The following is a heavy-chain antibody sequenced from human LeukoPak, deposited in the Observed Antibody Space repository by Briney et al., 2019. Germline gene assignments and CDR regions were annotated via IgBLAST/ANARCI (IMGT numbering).Heavy chain of an antibody. CDR2: ISYDGSNK. Sequence: GRSLRLSCAASGFTFSSYGMHWVRQAPGKGLEWVAVISYDGSNKYYADSVKGRFTISRDNSKNTLYLQMNSLRAEDTAVYYCAKQADSSLVSFYDYWGQGTLVTVSS. CDR3: AKQADSSLVSFYDY. D-gene: IGHD2/OR15-2a*01. CDR1: GFTFSSYG. J-gene: IGHJ4*02. V-gene: IGHV3-30*18.